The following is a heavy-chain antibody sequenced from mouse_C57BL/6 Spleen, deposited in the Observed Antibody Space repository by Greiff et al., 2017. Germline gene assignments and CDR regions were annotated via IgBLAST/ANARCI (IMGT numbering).Heavy chain of an antibody. J-gene: IGHJ2*01. CDR2: IDPETGGT. Sequence: QVQLQQSGAELVRPGASVTLSCKASGYTFTDYEMRWVKQTPVHGLEWIGAIDPETGGTAYNQKFKGKAILTADKSSSTAYMELRSLTSEDSAVYYCTRMGSYFDYWGQGTTLTVSS. CDR3: TRMGSYFDY. V-gene: IGHV1-15*01. CDR1: GYTFTDYE.